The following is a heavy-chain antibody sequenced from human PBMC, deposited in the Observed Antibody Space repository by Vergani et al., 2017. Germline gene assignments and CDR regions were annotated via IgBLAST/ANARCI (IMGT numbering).Heavy chain of an antibody. J-gene: IGHJ3*02. V-gene: IGHV4-59*01. Sequence: QVKLQESGPGLVKPSETLSLTCTVSGGSISSYYWSWIRQPPGKGLEWIGYISYSGSTNYNPSLKSRVTISVDTSKNQFSLKLSSVTAADTAVYYCARDRDGWEPGAFDIWGKETMVTVSS. D-gene: IGHD1-26*01. CDR1: GGSISSYY. CDR3: ARDRDGWEPGAFDI. CDR2: ISYSGST.